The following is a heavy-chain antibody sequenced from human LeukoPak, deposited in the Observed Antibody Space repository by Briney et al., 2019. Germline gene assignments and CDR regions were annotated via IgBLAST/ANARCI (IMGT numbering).Heavy chain of an antibody. D-gene: IGHD3-10*01. CDR3: ARDRFGEFSDLNI. Sequence: ASVKVSCKASGYTFTGYYMHWVRQAPGQGLEWMGWINPNSGGTNYAQKFQGRVTMTRDTSISTAYMELSRLRSDDTAVYYCARDRFGEFSDLNIWGKGTTVTISS. CDR2: INPNSGGT. V-gene: IGHV1-2*02. J-gene: IGHJ6*04. CDR1: GYTFTGYY.